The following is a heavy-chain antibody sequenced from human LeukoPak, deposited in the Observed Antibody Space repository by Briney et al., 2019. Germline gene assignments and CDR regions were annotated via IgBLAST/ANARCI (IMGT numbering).Heavy chain of an antibody. CDR1: GGSISSSSYY. CDR3: ARVVPPYYDSSDLLRGCDAFDI. Sequence: SETLSLTCTVSGGSISSSSYYWGWIRQPPGKGLEWIGSIYYSGSTYYNPSLKSRVTISVDTSKNQFSLKLSSVAAADTAVYYCARVVPPYYDSSDLLRGCDAFDIWGQGTMVTVSS. V-gene: IGHV4-39*07. J-gene: IGHJ3*02. D-gene: IGHD3-22*01. CDR2: IYYSGST.